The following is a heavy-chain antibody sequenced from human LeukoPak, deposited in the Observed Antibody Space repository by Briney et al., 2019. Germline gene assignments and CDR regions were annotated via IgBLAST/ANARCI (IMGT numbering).Heavy chain of an antibody. CDR3: ARDMRDIVVVPAAMVSPDY. J-gene: IGHJ4*02. D-gene: IGHD2-2*01. CDR1: GFTFSSYA. Sequence: GGSLRLSCAASGFTFSSYAMHWVRQAPGKGLEWVAVISYDGSNKYYADSVKGRFTISRDNSKNTLYLQMNSLRAEDTAVYYCARDMRDIVVVPAAMVSPDYWGQGTLVTVSS. V-gene: IGHV3-30-3*01. CDR2: ISYDGSNK.